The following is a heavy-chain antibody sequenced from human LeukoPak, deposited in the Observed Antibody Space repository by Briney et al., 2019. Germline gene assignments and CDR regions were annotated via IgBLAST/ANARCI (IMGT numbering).Heavy chain of an antibody. CDR2: IIPIFGTA. CDR1: GGTFSSYA. J-gene: IGHJ1*01. CDR3: ARVEMATSAEYFQH. V-gene: IGHV1-69*05. Sequence: SVKVSCKASGGTFSSYAISWVRQAPVQGLEWMGRIIPIFGTANYAQKFQGRVTITTDESTSTAYMELSSLRSEDTAVYYCARVEMATSAEYFQHWGQGTLVTVSS. D-gene: IGHD5-24*01.